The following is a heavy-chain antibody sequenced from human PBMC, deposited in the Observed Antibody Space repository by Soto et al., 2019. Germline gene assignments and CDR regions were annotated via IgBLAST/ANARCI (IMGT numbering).Heavy chain of an antibody. CDR1: GFTFSSYW. V-gene: IGHV3-7*01. CDR3: ARENIVATTRPFDY. J-gene: IGHJ4*02. CDR2: IKQDGSEK. D-gene: IGHD5-12*01. Sequence: GGLLRLSCAASGFTFSSYWMSWVRQAPGKGLEWVANIKQDGSEKYYVDSVKGRFTISRDNAKNSLYLQMNSLRAEDTAVYYCARENIVATTRPFDYWGQGTLVTVSS.